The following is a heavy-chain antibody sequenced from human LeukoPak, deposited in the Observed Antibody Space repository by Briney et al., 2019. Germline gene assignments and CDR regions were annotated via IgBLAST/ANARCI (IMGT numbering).Heavy chain of an antibody. V-gene: IGHV3-30*02. CDR3: AKARGQWLVDFDY. J-gene: IGHJ4*02. Sequence: GGSLRLSCAASGFTFSSYGMHWVRQAPGKGLEWVAFIRYDGSNKYYADSVKGRFTISRDNSKNTLYLQMNSLRAEDTAVYYCAKARGQWLVDFDYWGQGTLATVSS. D-gene: IGHD6-19*01. CDR2: IRYDGSNK. CDR1: GFTFSSYG.